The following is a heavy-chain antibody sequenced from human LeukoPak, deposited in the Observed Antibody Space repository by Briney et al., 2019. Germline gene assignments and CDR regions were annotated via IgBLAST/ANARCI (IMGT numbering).Heavy chain of an antibody. D-gene: IGHD2-8*01. J-gene: IGHJ3*02. Sequence: SETLSLTCTVSGGSISSSSYYWSWIRQPPGKGLEWIGEINHSGSTNYNPSLKSRVTISVDTSKNQFSLKLSSVTAADTAVYYCARECILDAFDIWGQGTMVTVSS. CDR3: ARECILDAFDI. V-gene: IGHV4-39*07. CDR1: GGSISSSSYY. CDR2: INHSGST.